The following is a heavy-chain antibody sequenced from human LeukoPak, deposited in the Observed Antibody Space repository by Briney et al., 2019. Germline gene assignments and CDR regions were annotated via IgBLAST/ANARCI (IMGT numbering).Heavy chain of an antibody. J-gene: IGHJ3*02. Sequence: SETLSLTCTVSGGSISSYYWSWIRQPPGKGLEWIGYIYYSGSTNYNPSLKSRVTISVDTSKNQFSLKLSSVTAADTAVYYCARGAYCSSTSCYKGAFDIWGPGTMVTVSS. CDR1: GGSISSYY. CDR3: ARGAYCSSTSCYKGAFDI. D-gene: IGHD2-2*02. CDR2: IYYSGST. V-gene: IGHV4-59*12.